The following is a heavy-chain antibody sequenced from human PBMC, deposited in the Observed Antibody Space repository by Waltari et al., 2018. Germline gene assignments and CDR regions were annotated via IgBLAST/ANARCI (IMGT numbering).Heavy chain of an antibody. J-gene: IGHJ5*02. D-gene: IGHD1-1*01. CDR1: GSALTTDAAG. Sequence: QVTLNESGPTMVKPKQSRTLSCPFPGSALTTDAAGVGWTGEAPGKALEWLVFIYWDDDKGYTPSLKSKLTISKDTSITEVVLTMTNLDPVDTATYYCAHRRVFRGAWNTGWLDPWGQGILVTVSS. CDR2: IYWDDDK. V-gene: IGHV2-5*02. CDR3: AHRRVFRGAWNTGWLDP.